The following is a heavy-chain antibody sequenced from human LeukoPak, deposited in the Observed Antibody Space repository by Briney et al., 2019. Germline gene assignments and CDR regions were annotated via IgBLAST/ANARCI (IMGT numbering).Heavy chain of an antibody. D-gene: IGHD5/OR15-5a*01. CDR1: GGSFSGYY. CDR2: INHSGST. Sequence: PSETLSLTCAVYGGSFSGYYWSWIRQPPGRGLEWIGEINHSGSTNYNPSLKSRVTISVDTSKNQFSLKLSSVTAADTAVYYCAREKRQSTPTAWFDPWGQGTLVTVSS. CDR3: AREKRQSTPTAWFDP. V-gene: IGHV4-34*01. J-gene: IGHJ5*02.